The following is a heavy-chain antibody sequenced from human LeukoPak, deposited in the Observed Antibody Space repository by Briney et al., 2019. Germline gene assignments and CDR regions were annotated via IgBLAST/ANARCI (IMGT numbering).Heavy chain of an antibody. D-gene: IGHD6-13*01. CDR1: GYTFTTYV. CDR3: ARGYNRFSIGAPGHSDY. Sequence: ASVKVSCKASGYTFTTYVINWVRQAPGQGLEWMGWINTNTGNPTYAQGFIGRFVFSLDTSVSTAYLQINSLEAEDTAVYYCARGYNRFSIGAPGHSDYWGQGTLVTVSS. J-gene: IGHJ4*02. CDR2: INTNTGNP. V-gene: IGHV7-4-1*02.